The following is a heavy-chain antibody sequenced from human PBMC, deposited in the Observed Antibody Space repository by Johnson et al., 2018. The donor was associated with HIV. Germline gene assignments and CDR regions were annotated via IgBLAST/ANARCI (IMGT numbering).Heavy chain of an antibody. Sequence: VQLVESGGGLVRPGGSLRLSCVASGFAVSGYYMSWVRQAPGKGLEWVANIKQDGSEKYYVDSVKGRFTISRDNAKNSLYLQMNSLRAEDTAVYYCARELISSGWMSEDAFDIWGQGTMVTVSS. D-gene: IGHD6-19*01. CDR3: ARELISSGWMSEDAFDI. V-gene: IGHV3-7*01. CDR2: IKQDGSEK. CDR1: GFAVSGYY. J-gene: IGHJ3*02.